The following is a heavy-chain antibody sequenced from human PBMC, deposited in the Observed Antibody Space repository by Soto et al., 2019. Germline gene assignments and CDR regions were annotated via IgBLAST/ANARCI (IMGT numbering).Heavy chain of an antibody. CDR1: GFTFSSYG. Sequence: QVQLVESGGGVVQPGRSLRLSCAASGFTFSSYGMHWVRQXXXXGLEWVAVIWYDGSNKYNADXVKGRFTISRDNSKXXXXXXXXXXXXXXXXXXXXXXXXXXXXFDYWGQGTLVTVSS. V-gene: IGHV3-33*01. J-gene: IGHJ4*02. CDR3: XXXXXXXXFDY. CDR2: IWYDGSNK.